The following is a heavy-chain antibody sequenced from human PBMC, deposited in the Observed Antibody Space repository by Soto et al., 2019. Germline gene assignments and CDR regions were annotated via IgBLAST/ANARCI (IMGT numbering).Heavy chain of an antibody. V-gene: IGHV4-39*01. CDR3: ARQGGSRRGLLGRFDY. CDR1: GVSMSSSDYY. CDR2: IYHSGST. Sequence: SETLSLTCTVSGVSMSSSDYYWGWIRQPPGKGLEWIVSIYHSGSTYYDPSLKSRFTISVDTSENQFSLSLRSVTAADTAVYYCARQGGSRRGLLGRFDYWGQGALVTVSS. J-gene: IGHJ4*02. D-gene: IGHD2-15*01.